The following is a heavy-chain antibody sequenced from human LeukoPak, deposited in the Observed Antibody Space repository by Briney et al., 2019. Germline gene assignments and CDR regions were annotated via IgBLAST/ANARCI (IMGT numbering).Heavy chain of an antibody. CDR3: ARGLNSPRGIYYDSSGPDY. J-gene: IGHJ4*02. D-gene: IGHD3-22*01. Sequence: GGFLRLSCAASGFTFSSYWMHWVRQAPGKGLVWVSRINSDGSSTSYADSVKGRFTISRDNAKNTLYLQMNSLRAEDTAVYYCARGLNSPRGIYYDSSGPDYWGQGTLVTVSS. CDR2: INSDGSST. V-gene: IGHV3-74*01. CDR1: GFTFSSYW.